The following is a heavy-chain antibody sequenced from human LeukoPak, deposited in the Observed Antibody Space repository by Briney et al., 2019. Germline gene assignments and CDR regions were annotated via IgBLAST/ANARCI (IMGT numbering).Heavy chain of an antibody. V-gene: IGHV3-48*02. J-gene: IGHJ4*02. CDR2: ISSSSSTI. D-gene: IGHD6-13*01. CDR1: GFTFSSYS. Sequence: PGGSLRLSCAVSGFTFSSYSMNWVRQAPGKGLEWLSYISSSSSTIFYADSVKGRFTISRDNAKNSLYLQMNSLRDEDTAVYFCAKSRGYSNTSPFDYWGRGTLVAVSS. CDR3: AKSRGYSNTSPFDY.